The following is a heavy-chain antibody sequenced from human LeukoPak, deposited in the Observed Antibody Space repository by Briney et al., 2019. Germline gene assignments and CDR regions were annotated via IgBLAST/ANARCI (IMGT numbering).Heavy chain of an antibody. CDR3: AKKNLAAAGPNYFDY. J-gene: IGHJ4*02. CDR2: ISGDGATT. CDR1: GFTFSTYS. Sequence: PGGSLRLSCAASGFTFSTYSMNWVRQAPGKGLEWVSIISGDGATTDYADSVKGRFTISRDNSRSTLYLQMNSLRVEDTAVYYCAKKNLAAAGPNYFDYWGQGTLVTVSS. V-gene: IGHV3-23*01. D-gene: IGHD6-13*01.